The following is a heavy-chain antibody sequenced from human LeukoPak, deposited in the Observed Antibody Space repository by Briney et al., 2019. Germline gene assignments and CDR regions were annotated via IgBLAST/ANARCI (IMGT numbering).Heavy chain of an antibody. D-gene: IGHD6-13*01. CDR1: EFTFNNYA. CDR3: AKDIAAAGYYFDY. Sequence: GGSLRLSCAASEFTFNNYAMSWVRQAPGKGLEWVSTISGSVGSTYYADSVKGRFTISRDNSKNTLFLQMNSLRAEDTAVYYCAKDIAAAGYYFDYWGQGTLVTVSS. CDR2: ISGSVGST. J-gene: IGHJ4*02. V-gene: IGHV3-23*01.